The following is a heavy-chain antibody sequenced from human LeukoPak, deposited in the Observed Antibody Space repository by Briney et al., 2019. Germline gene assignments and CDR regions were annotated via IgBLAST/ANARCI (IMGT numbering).Heavy chain of an antibody. CDR1: GYSFTIYW. CDR3: ARRLKNSNGWTFDY. D-gene: IGHD6-19*01. V-gene: IGHV5-51*01. J-gene: IGHJ4*02. Sequence: GESLKISCKGSGYSFTIYWIGWVRQMPGKGLEWMGIIYPGDSDTTYSPSFPGQVTISADRSINTAYLHWSSLEASDTAIYYCARRLKNSNGWTFDYWGQGTLVTVSS. CDR2: IYPGDSDT.